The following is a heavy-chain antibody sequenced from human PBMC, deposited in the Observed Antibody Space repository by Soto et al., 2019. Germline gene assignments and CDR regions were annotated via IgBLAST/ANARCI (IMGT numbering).Heavy chain of an antibody. CDR3: ARVPRPYYYGMDV. CDR2: INHSGST. CDR1: GGSFSGYY. V-gene: IGHV4-34*09. J-gene: IGHJ6*02. Sequence: SETLSLTCAVYGGSFSGYYWSWIRQPPGKGLEWIGEINHSGSTYYNPSLKSRVTISVDTSKNQFSLKLSSVTAADTAVYYCARVPRPYYYGMDVWGQGTTVTVSS.